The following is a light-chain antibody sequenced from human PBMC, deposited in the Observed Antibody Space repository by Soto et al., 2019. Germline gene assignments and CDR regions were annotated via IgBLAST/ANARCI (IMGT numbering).Light chain of an antibody. Sequence: QSALTQPASVSGSPGQSITISCTGTSSDVGGYNYVSWYQQHPGKAPKLMIYEVSNRPSGVSNRFSGSKSGNTPSLTISGLQAEDEADYYCSSYTSNSTPYVFGTGTKLTVL. J-gene: IGLJ1*01. CDR2: EVS. CDR1: SSDVGGYNY. CDR3: SSYTSNSTPYV. V-gene: IGLV2-14*01.